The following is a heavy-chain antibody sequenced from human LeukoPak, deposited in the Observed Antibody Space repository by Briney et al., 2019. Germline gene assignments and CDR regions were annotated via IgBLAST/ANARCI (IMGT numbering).Heavy chain of an antibody. CDR2: ISSSSSYI. J-gene: IGHJ4*02. CDR1: GFTFSSYS. Sequence: GGSLRLSCAASGFTFSSYSMNWVRQAPGKGLEWVSSISSSSSYICYADSVKGRFTISRDNAKNSLYLQMNSLRAEDTAVYYCARAYYYDSSGYSPLDYWGQGTLVTVSS. CDR3: ARAYYYDSSGYSPLDY. V-gene: IGHV3-21*01. D-gene: IGHD3-22*01.